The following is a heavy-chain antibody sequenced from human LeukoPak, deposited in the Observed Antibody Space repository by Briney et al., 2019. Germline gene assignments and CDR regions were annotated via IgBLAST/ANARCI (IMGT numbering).Heavy chain of an antibody. V-gene: IGHV4-59*01. CDR1: GGSISSYY. CDR2: IYYSGST. J-gene: IGHJ3*02. Sequence: PSEALSLTCTVSGGSISSYYWSWIRPPPGKGLEWIAYIYYSGSTNYNPSLKSRVNISVDTSKNQFSLKLSSVTAADTAVYYCARWAGTTDAFDIWGQGTMVTVSS. CDR3: ARWAGTTDAFDI. D-gene: IGHD1-7*01.